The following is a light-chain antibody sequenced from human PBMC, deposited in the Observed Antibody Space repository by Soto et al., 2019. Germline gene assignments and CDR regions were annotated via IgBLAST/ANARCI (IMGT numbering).Light chain of an antibody. J-gene: IGLJ2*01. Sequence: SSELTQPPSVSVAPGKTARISCGGNNIGSKSVHWYQRKPGQAPVLVIYSDPALPSVIPERFSGSNSGNTATLTISRVEAGDEADYYCQVWDSSSADVVFGGGTKVTVL. CDR1: NIGSKS. CDR3: QVWDSSSADVV. V-gene: IGLV3-21*04. CDR2: SDP.